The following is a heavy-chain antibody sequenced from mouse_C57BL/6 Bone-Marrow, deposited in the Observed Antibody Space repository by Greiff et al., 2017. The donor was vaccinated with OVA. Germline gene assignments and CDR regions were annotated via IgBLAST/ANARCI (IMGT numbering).Heavy chain of an antibody. CDR1: GYTFTSYW. J-gene: IGHJ2*01. CDR3: ARRDTTVVARFDY. D-gene: IGHD1-1*01. Sequence: VQLQESGAELVMPGASVKLSCKASGYTFTSYWMHWVKQRPGQGLEWIGEIDPSDSYTNYNQKFKGKSTLTVDKSSSTAYMQLSSLTSEDSAVYYCARRDTTVVARFDYWGQGTTLTVSS. CDR2: IDPSDSYT. V-gene: IGHV1-69*01.